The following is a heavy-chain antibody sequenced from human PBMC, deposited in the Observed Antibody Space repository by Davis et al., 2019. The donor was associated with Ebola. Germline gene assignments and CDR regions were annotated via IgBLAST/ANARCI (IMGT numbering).Heavy chain of an antibody. CDR3: ARSSYQPDY. J-gene: IGHJ4*02. CDR2: IKQDGSEI. V-gene: IGHV3-7*03. Sequence: GESLKISCVASGFTFSRAWMSWVRQAPGKGLEWVASIKQDGSEIYYVDSVKGRFTISRDNAKSSLSLQMNSLRAEDTAVYYCARSSYQPDYWGQGTLVTVSS. D-gene: IGHD2-2*01. CDR1: GFTFSRAW.